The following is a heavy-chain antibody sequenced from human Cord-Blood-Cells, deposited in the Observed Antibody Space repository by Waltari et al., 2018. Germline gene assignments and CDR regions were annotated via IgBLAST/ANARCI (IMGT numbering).Heavy chain of an antibody. V-gene: IGHV3-21*01. Sequence: EVQLVESGGGLVKPGGSLRLSCAASGFTFSSYSMNWVRQAPGKGLEWVSSISSSSSYIYYADSVKGRFTISRDNAKNSLYLQMNSLRAEDTAVYYCARPALRSGRYWYFDLWGRGTLVTVSS. J-gene: IGHJ2*01. CDR1: GFTFSSYS. CDR2: ISSSSSYI. CDR3: ARPALRSGRYWYFDL.